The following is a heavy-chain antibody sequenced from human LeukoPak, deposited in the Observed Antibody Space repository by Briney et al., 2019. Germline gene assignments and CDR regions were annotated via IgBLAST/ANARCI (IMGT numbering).Heavy chain of an antibody. CDR3: ARDSVNIVVVPAAIVDPYYYMDV. CDR2: IYTSGST. D-gene: IGHD2-2*01. V-gene: IGHV4-4*07. CDR1: GGSISSYY. J-gene: IGHJ6*03. Sequence: SETLSLTCTVSGGSISSYYWSWLRQPAGKGLEWIGRIYTSGSTSYNPSLKSRVTISVDKSKNQFSLKLSSVTAADTAVYYCARDSVNIVVVPAAIVDPYYYMDVWGKGTTVTVSS.